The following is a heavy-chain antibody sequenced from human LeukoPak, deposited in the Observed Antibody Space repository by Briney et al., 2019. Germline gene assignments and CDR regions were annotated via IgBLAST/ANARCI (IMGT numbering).Heavy chain of an antibody. CDR3: ARTLYGYDY. CDR2: ISNNGGSS. Sequence: GGSLRLSCSASGFTFSAYAMYWVRQAPGKGLEYVSGISNNGGSSFYADSVKGRFTISRDNSKNTLYLQMNSLRAEDTAVYYCARTLYGYDYWGQGTLVTVSS. J-gene: IGHJ4*02. D-gene: IGHD5-18*01. CDR1: GFTFSAYA. V-gene: IGHV3-64*04.